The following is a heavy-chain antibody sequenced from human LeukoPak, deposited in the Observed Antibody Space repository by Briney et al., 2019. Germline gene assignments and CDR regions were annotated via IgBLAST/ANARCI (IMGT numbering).Heavy chain of an antibody. CDR3: ARGNYDFWSGYYPY. J-gene: IGHJ4*02. CDR1: GGSISSYY. CDR2: IYYSGST. V-gene: IGHV4-59*01. D-gene: IGHD3-3*01. Sequence: SETLSLTYTVSGGSISSYYWSWIRQPPGKGLEWIGYIYYSGSTNYNPSLKSRVTISVDTSKNQFSLKLSSVTAADTAVYYCARGNYDFWSGYYPYWGQGTLVTVSS.